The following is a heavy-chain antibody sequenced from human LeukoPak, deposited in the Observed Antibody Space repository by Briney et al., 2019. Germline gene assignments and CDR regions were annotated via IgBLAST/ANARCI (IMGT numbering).Heavy chain of an antibody. CDR3: ARVGNTVTTRYYYYYMDV. J-gene: IGHJ6*03. CDR1: GGSFSGYY. D-gene: IGHD4-11*01. CDR2: INHSGST. V-gene: IGHV4-34*01. Sequence: SETLSLTCAVYGGSFSGYYWSWIRQPPGKGLEWIGEINHSGSTNYNPSLKSRVTISVDTSKNQFSLKLSSVTAADTAVYYCARVGNTVTTRYYYYYMDVWGKGTTVTISS.